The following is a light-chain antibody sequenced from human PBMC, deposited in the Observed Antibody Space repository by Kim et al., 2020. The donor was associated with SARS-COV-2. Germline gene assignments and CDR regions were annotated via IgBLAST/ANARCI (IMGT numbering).Light chain of an antibody. V-gene: IGKV3-20*01. CDR2: DTS. Sequence: SPGERATRSCRASQTVSSDYVVWYQQKPGQSPRLLIYDTSTRATGIPDRFSGRGSGTNFTLPIGRLEPEDSAIYYCQQYASLPRTYGQGTKVDIK. CDR1: QTVSSDY. CDR3: QQYASLPRT. J-gene: IGKJ1*01.